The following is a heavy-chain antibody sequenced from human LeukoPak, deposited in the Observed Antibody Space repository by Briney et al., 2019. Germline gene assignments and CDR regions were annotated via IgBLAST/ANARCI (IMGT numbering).Heavy chain of an antibody. CDR1: GGSISSGDYY. CDR3: ARDGIVKYGMDV. J-gene: IGHJ6*02. V-gene: IGHV4-30-4*01. Sequence: SETLSLTCTVSGGSISSGDYYWSWIRQPPGKGLEWIGYIYYSGSTYYNPSLKSRVTISVDTSKNQFSLKLSSVTAADMAVYYCARDGIVKYGMDVWGQGTTVTVSS. D-gene: IGHD1-26*01. CDR2: IYYSGST.